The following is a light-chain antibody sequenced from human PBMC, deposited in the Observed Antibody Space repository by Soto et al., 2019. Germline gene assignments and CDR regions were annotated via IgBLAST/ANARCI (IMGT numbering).Light chain of an antibody. CDR2: RNN. CDR1: SSNIGSNY. J-gene: IGLJ2*01. Sequence: QSVLTQPPSASGTPGQRVTISCSGSSSNIGSNYVYWYQQLPGTAPKLLIYRNNQRPSGVPVRFSGSKSGTSASLAISGLRPEDEAEYYCAAWADGLSGRRVFGGGTKLTVL. V-gene: IGLV1-47*01. CDR3: AAWADGLSGRRV.